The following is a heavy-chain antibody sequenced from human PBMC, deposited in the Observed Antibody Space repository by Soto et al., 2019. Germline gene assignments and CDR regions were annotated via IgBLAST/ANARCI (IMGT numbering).Heavy chain of an antibody. V-gene: IGHV3-66*01. CDR1: GFTVSSNY. CDR2: IYSGGST. D-gene: IGHD3-22*01. Sequence: GGSLRLSCAASGFTVSSNYMSWVRRAPGKGLEWVSVIYSGGSTYYADSVKGRFTISRDNAKNSLYLQMNSLRAEDTAVYFCARGDYYDTSGHFSDAFDIWGQGTMVTVSS. CDR3: ARGDYYDTSGHFSDAFDI. J-gene: IGHJ3*02.